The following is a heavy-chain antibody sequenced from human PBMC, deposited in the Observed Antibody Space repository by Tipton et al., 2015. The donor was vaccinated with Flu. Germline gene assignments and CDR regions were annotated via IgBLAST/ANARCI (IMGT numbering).Heavy chain of an antibody. V-gene: IGHV3-30*04. D-gene: IGHD3-10*01. CDR3: ARDARVRTMVRGVIMWFDP. CDR1: GFTFSSYA. Sequence: AVSGFTFSSYAMHWVRQAPGKGLEWVAVISYDGSNKYYADSVKGRFTISRDNSKNTLYLQMNSLRAEDTAVYYCARDARVRTMVRGVIMWFDPWGKGTLVTVSS. CDR2: ISYDGSNK. J-gene: IGHJ5*02.